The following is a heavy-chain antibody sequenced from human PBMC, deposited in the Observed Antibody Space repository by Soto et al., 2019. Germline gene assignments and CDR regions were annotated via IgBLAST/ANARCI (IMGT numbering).Heavy chain of an antibody. CDR2: IYDSGNT. V-gene: IGHV4-59*01. J-gene: IGHJ6*02. CDR3: ARDHIVMVAAAVYYYYGMDV. Sequence: SETLSLTCTVSGGSISSYYWSWMRQPPGNGLEWIGNIYDSGNTNYNPSLKSRVTISVDTSKNQFSLKVSSVTAADTAVYYCARDHIVMVAAAVYYYYGMDVWGQGTTVTVSS. D-gene: IGHD2-15*01. CDR1: GGSISSYY.